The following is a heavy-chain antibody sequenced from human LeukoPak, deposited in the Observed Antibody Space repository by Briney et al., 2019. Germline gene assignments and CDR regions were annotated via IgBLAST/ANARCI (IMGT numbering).Heavy chain of an antibody. J-gene: IGHJ4*01. CDR1: GFPISGYW. CDR3: ARGRAGNYYNHNDY. CDR2: ISGDGSIT. Sequence: PGGSLRLSCAASGFPISGYWMHWVRQAPGKGLVWVSRISGDGSITAYADSVKGRFTISRDNAKNTLYLQMNSLRAEDTAVYYCARGRAGNYYNHNDYWGQGTLVTVSS. V-gene: IGHV3-74*01. D-gene: IGHD3-10*01.